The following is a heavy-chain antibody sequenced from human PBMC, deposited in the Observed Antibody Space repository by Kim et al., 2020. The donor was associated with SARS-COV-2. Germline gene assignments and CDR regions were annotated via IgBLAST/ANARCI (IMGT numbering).Heavy chain of an antibody. V-gene: IGHV4-39*01. J-gene: IGHJ4*01. CDR1: GGSISSSSHY. Sequence: SETLSLTCSVSGGSISSSSHYWGWIRQSPGKGLEWIGSIYASGSTYYNPSLESRVVVSVDKTKNQFSLNLRSVTASDRGGYFCARQYSSGWYGLAYFDY. D-gene: IGHD6-19*01. CDR2: IYASGST. CDR3: ARQYSSGWYGLAYFDY.